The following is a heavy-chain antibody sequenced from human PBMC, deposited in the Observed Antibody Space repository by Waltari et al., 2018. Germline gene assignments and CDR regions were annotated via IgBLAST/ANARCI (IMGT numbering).Heavy chain of an antibody. V-gene: IGHV3-23*01. CDR2: LSGGGGDT. Sequence: EVQLLESGGGSAQPGEYLRLSCAASGFTFYISAMSWVRQAPGKGLEWVSSLSGGGGDTYDADSVKGRFTVSRDNSKNKVYLQMNNLRAEDTAVYYCTKDLTTAPGNVNWFHPWGQGTLVTVSS. CDR3: TKDLTTAPGNVNWFHP. CDR1: GFTFYISA. J-gene: IGHJ5*02. D-gene: IGHD1-1*01.